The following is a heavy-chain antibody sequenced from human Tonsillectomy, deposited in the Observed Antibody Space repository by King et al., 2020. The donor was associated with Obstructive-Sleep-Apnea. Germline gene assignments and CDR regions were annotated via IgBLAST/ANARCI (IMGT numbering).Heavy chain of an antibody. CDR1: GFTFSTYS. V-gene: IGHV3-48*04. D-gene: IGHD3-3*01. J-gene: IGHJ4*02. CDR2: ISSSVSTM. CDR3: ANPWSGSDY. Sequence: VQLVESGGGLVQPGGSLRLSCAASGFTFSTYSMNWVRQAPGKGLEWVSYISSSVSTMYYADSVKGRFTSSRDNAKNSLYLQMNSLRAEDTAVYYCANPWSGSDYWGQGTLVTVSS.